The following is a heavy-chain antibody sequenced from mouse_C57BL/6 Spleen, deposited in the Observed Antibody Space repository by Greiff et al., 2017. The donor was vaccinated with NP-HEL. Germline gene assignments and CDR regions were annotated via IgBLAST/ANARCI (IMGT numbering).Heavy chain of an antibody. J-gene: IGHJ3*01. D-gene: IGHD2-4*01. Sequence: EVKLMESGPGLVKPSQSLSLTCSVTGYSITSGYYWNWIRQFPGNKLEWMGYISYDGSNNYNPSLKNRISITRDTSKNQFFLKLNSVTTEDTATYYCARGGYYDYDWFAYWGQGTLVTVSA. CDR2: ISYDGSN. CDR3: ARGGYYDYDWFAY. V-gene: IGHV3-6*01. CDR1: GYSITSGYY.